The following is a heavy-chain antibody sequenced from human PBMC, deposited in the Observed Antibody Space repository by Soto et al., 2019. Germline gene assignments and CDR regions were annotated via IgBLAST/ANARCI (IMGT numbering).Heavy chain of an antibody. J-gene: IGHJ4*02. Sequence: ASVKVSCKASGYIFTADYIYWVRQAPGQGLEWMGGINPNSGGTIYAQKFQGRVTMTRDTSISTAYLELSRLTSDDTAVYYCARDPIGGGAPYYFDYWGQGTLVTVSS. D-gene: IGHD3-10*01. CDR3: ARDPIGGGAPYYFDY. V-gene: IGHV1-2*02. CDR1: GYIFTADY. CDR2: INPNSGGT.